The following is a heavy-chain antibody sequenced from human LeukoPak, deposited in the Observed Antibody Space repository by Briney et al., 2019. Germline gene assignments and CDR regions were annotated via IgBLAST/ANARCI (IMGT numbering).Heavy chain of an antibody. V-gene: IGHV4-38-2*01. CDR2: IYHGGST. CDR3: ASSPEDLNDYSNLRFDY. D-gene: IGHD4-11*01. CDR1: GYSISSGYY. Sequence: PSETLSLTCAVSGYSISSGYYWGWIRQPPGKGLEWIGSIYHGGSTYYNPSLKSRVTISVDTSKNQFSLKLSSVTAADTAVYYCASSPEDLNDYSNLRFDYWGQGTLVTVSS. J-gene: IGHJ4*02.